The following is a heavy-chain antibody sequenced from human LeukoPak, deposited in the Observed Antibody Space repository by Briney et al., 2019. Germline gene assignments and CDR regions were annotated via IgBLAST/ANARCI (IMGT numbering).Heavy chain of an antibody. CDR3: ARDRVVGLGIDNAFDI. D-gene: IGHD2-15*01. CDR1: GGTFSSYA. J-gene: IGHJ3*02. V-gene: IGHV1-69*01. Sequence: SVKVSCKASGGTFSSYAISWVRQAPGQGLEWMGGIIPVFGTANYAQKFQGRVTITADESTSTAYMELSSLRSEDAAVYYCARDRVVGLGIDNAFDIWGHGTMVTVSS. CDR2: IIPVFGTA.